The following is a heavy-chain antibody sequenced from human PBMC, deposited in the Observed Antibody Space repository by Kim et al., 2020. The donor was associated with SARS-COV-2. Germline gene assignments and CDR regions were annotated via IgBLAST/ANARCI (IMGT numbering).Heavy chain of an antibody. J-gene: IGHJ4*02. Sequence: SETLSLTCTVSGGSISSGGYYWSWIRQHPGKGLEWIGYIYYSGSTYYNPSLKSRVTISVDTSKNQFSLKLSSVTAADTAVYYCAASASAGWFGENWGQGTLVTVSS. CDR1: GGSISSGGYY. V-gene: IGHV4-31*03. CDR3: AASASAGWFGEN. CDR2: IYYSGST. D-gene: IGHD3-10*01.